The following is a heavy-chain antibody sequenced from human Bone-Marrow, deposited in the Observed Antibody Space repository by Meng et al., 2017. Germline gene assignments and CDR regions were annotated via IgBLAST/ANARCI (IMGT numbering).Heavy chain of an antibody. J-gene: IGHJ3*01. CDR3: ARVRPPDAFDV. V-gene: IGHV6-1*01. Sequence: SETLSLTCAISGDSVSSNSVAWNWIRQSPTRGLEWLRRTYYRSKWYNDYAVSVQSRLTINPDTSKNQFSLQLNSVTPDDTAVYYCARVRPPDAFDVWGQGTMVTVSS. CDR2: TYYRSKWYN. CDR1: GDSVSSNSVA.